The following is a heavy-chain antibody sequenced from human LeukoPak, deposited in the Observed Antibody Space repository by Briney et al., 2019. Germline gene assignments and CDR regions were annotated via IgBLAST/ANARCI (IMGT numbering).Heavy chain of an antibody. V-gene: IGHV4-59*01. Sequence: SETLSLTCTVSGGSISSYYWSWIRQPPGKGLEWIGYIYYSGSTNYNPSLKSRVTISVDTSKNQFSLKLSSVTAADTAVYYCARVDRYSGSFAPDAFDIWGQGTMVTVSS. D-gene: IGHD1-26*01. CDR2: IYYSGST. J-gene: IGHJ3*02. CDR3: ARVDRYSGSFAPDAFDI. CDR1: GGSISSYY.